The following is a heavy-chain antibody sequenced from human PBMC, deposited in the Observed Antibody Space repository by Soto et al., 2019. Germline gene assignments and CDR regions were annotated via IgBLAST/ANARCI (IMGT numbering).Heavy chain of an antibody. Sequence: QVQLVQSGAEMKEPGDSVRVSCEASGYNFTSYYIHWVRQAPGHGLEWMGWINPKFGDTTYAQDFQGRVSMTRDMSISTVYMELSRLTSDDTAIYYCARNMDYYYGPGSGNGHGFWGQGTTVTVFS. D-gene: IGHD3-10*01. CDR3: ARNMDYYYGPGSGNGHGF. CDR1: GYNFTSYY. CDR2: INPKFGDT. J-gene: IGHJ6*02. V-gene: IGHV1-2*02.